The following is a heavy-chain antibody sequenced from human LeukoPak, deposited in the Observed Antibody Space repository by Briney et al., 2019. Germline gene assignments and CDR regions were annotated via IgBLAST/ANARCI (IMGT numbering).Heavy chain of an antibody. CDR1: GYTFTRYD. V-gene: IGHV1-8*01. CDR3: ARGITIFGVVNLNWFDP. J-gene: IGHJ5*02. D-gene: IGHD3-3*01. Sequence: ASVRVSCKASGYTFTRYDINWVRQAPGQGLKWMGWMNLNSGNTGYAQKFQGRVTMTRNTSISTAYMELSSLRSEDTAVYYCARGITIFGVVNLNWFDPWGQGTLVTVSS. CDR2: MNLNSGNT.